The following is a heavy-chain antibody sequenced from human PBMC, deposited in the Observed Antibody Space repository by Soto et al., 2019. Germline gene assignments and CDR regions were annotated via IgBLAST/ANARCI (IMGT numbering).Heavy chain of an antibody. D-gene: IGHD3-16*01. J-gene: IGHJ3*01. CDR1: GGPFGSSA. V-gene: IGHV1-69*01. Sequence: QVQLVQSGADVKKPGSSVKVSCKTSGGPFGSSAISWVRQAPAQGLEWMGEIIPVFDKANYAQNFQGRLTXTADEPTGTVFMQLSSLRSEDTAVYFCARLRRDWGDAFDLWGLGTFVTVSS. CDR2: IIPVFDKA. CDR3: ARLRRDWGDAFDL.